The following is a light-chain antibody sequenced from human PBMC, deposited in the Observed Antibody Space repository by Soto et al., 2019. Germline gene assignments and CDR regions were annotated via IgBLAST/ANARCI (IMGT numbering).Light chain of an antibody. V-gene: IGLV1-40*01. CDR2: GHS. CDR3: QSYDSSLSGLYV. J-gene: IGLJ1*01. Sequence: QPVLTQPPSVSGAPGQRVPISCTGRSSNIGAGYDVHWYQQLPGTAPKLLLYGHSNRPSGVPDRFSGSKSGTSASLAITGLQAEDEADYYCQSYDSSLSGLYVFGTGTKLTVL. CDR1: SSNIGAGYD.